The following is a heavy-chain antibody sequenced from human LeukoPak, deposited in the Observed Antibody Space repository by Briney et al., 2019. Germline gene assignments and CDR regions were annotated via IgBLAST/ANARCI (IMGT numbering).Heavy chain of an antibody. J-gene: IGHJ4*02. V-gene: IGHV3-74*01. CDR1: GFIFSNYW. CDR2: INEEGSDT. Sequence: GGSLRLSCAASGFIFSNYWMQWIRQAPGKGLEWVSGINEEGSDTKYADSVRGQFTISRDNAKNTLSLQMNSLRADDTAVYYCAREGPDYWGQGTLVTVSS. CDR3: AREGPDY.